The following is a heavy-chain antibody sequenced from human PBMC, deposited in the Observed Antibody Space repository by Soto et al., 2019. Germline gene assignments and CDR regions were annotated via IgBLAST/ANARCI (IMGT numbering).Heavy chain of an antibody. D-gene: IGHD1-1*01. CDR1: GFTFSSYS. CDR2: ISSSSSYI. CDR3: ARDQPRNWNDGVFDY. J-gene: IGHJ4*02. V-gene: IGHV3-21*01. Sequence: LRLSCAASGFTFSSYSMNWVRQAPGKGLEWVSSISSSSSYIYYADSVKGRFTISRDNAKNSLYLQMNSLRAEDTAVYYCARDQPRNWNDGVFDYWGQGTLVTVSS.